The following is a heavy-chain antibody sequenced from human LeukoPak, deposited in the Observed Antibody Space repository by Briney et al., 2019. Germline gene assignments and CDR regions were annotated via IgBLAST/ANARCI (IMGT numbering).Heavy chain of an antibody. V-gene: IGHV3-7*04. CDR1: GFTLSGFW. Sequence: GGSLRLSCAASGFTLSGFWLSGVRQAPTKGREWVASIKYDGSDKRYVDSVKGRFTVSRDNANNSLYLQMNSLRAEDTAVYYCVRGGGSFDSWGQGTLVTVSS. D-gene: IGHD3-16*01. J-gene: IGHJ4*02. CDR3: VRGGGSFDS. CDR2: IKYDGSDK.